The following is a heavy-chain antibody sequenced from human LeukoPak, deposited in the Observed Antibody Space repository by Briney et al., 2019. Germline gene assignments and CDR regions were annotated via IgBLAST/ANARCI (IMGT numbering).Heavy chain of an antibody. Sequence: SETLSLTCTVSGGSISSSSYYWGWIRQPPGKGLEWIGSIYYSGSTYYNPSLKSRVTISVDTSKNQFSLKLSSVTAADTAVYYCARHLGYVTDAFDIWGQGTMVTVSS. V-gene: IGHV4-39*07. CDR1: GGSISSSSYY. D-gene: IGHD5-18*01. J-gene: IGHJ3*02. CDR3: ARHLGYVTDAFDI. CDR2: IYYSGST.